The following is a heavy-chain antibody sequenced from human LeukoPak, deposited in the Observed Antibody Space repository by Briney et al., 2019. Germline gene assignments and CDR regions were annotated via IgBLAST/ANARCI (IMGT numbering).Heavy chain of an antibody. Sequence: MSSETLSLTCAVYGGSFSSYYWSWIRQPLGKGLEWIGEINHSGSTNYNPSLRSRVTISVDTSKNQFSLKLSSVTAADTAVYYCARHDRIIASPLVWGQGILVTVSS. V-gene: IGHV4-34*01. CDR2: INHSGST. CDR3: ARHDRIIASPLV. CDR1: GGSFSSYY. J-gene: IGHJ4*02. D-gene: IGHD2/OR15-2a*01.